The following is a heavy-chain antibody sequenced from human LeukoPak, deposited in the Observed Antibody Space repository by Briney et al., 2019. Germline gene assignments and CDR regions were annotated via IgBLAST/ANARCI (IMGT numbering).Heavy chain of an antibody. CDR2: IDWDDDK. Sequence: SGPALVKPTQTLTLTCTFSGFSLTTSKMCVNWIRQPPGKALEWLARIDWDDDKYYSTSLKTRLTISKDTSKNQVVLTMTNMDPVDTATYYCARKNSGSYFDYWGQGTLVTASS. D-gene: IGHD1-26*01. J-gene: IGHJ4*02. V-gene: IGHV2-70*11. CDR1: GFSLTTSKMC. CDR3: ARKNSGSYFDY.